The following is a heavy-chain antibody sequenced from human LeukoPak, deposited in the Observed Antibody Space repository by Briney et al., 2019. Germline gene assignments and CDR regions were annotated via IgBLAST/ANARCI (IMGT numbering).Heavy chain of an antibody. J-gene: IGHJ5*02. CDR3: AKPNRGSDWPSPSNWFDP. CDR1: GFTFSSYA. Sequence: GGSLRLSCAASGFTFSSYAMSWVRQAPGKGLEWVSAISGSGGSTYYADSVKGRFTISRDNSKNTLYLQMNSLRAEDTAVYYCAKPNRGSDWPSPSNWFDPWGQGTLVTVSS. V-gene: IGHV3-23*01. D-gene: IGHD2-21*02. CDR2: ISGSGGST.